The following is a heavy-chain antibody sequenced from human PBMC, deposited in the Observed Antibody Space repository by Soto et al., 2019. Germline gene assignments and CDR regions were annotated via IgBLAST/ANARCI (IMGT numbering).Heavy chain of an antibody. J-gene: IGHJ5*02. V-gene: IGHV3-23*01. CDR1: GFTFSSYA. D-gene: IGHD3-3*01. CDR3: AKGRYYDFWSGYYTSGENWFDP. Sequence: LRLSCAASGFTFSSYAMSWVRQAPGKGLEWVSAISGSGGSTYYADSVRGRFTISRDNSKNTLYLQMNSLRAEDTAVYYCAKGRYYDFWSGYYTSGENWFDPWGQGTLVTVSS. CDR2: ISGSGGST.